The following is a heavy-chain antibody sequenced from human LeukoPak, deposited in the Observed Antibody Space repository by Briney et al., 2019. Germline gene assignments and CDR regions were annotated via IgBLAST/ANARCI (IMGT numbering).Heavy chain of an antibody. CDR1: GFTFSTYG. CDR3: AKERRGYSGYERSYYYYYGMDV. V-gene: IGHV3-30*18. J-gene: IGHJ6*04. Sequence: GGSLRLSCAASGFTFSTYGMHWVRQAPGKGLEWVAVISNDGSNKYYVDSVKGRFTISRDKSKNTLYLQMNSLRAEDTAVYYCAKERRGYSGYERSYYYYYGMDVWGKGTTVTVSS. D-gene: IGHD5-12*01. CDR2: ISNDGSNK.